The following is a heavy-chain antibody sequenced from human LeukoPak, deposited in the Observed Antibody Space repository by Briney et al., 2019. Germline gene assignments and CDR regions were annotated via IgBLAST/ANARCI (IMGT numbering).Heavy chain of an antibody. V-gene: IGHV1-18*04. D-gene: IGHD3-10*01. Sequence: GASVKVSCKASGYTFTSYGISWVRQAPGQGLEWMGWISAYNGNTNYAQKLQGRVTMTTDTSTSTAYMELRSLRSDDTAVYYCARDGTYYYGSGSYYNGYYYYGMDVWGQGTTVTVSS. CDR1: GYTFTSYG. J-gene: IGHJ6*02. CDR3: ARDGTYYYGSGSYYNGYYYYGMDV. CDR2: ISAYNGNT.